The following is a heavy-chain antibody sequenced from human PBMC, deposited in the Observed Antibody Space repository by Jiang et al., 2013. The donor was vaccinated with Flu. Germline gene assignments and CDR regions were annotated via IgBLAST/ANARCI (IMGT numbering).Heavy chain of an antibody. CDR2: ISAYNGNT. CDR1: GYTFTSYG. CDR3: AGGFVDYSNPFLGFDP. V-gene: IGHV1-18*01. Sequence: SGAEVKKPGASVKVSCKASGYTFTSYGISWVRQAPGQGLEWMGWISAYNGNTNYAQKLQGRVTMTTDTSTSTAYMELRSLRSDDTAVYYCAGGFVDYSNPFLGFDPWGQGTLVTVSS. J-gene: IGHJ5*02. D-gene: IGHD4-11*01.